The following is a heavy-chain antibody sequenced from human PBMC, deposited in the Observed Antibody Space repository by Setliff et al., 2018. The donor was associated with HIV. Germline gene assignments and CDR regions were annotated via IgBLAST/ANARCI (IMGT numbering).Heavy chain of an antibody. V-gene: IGHV3-73*01. D-gene: IGHD3-22*01. CDR2: IGSKANSYAT. CDR1: GFTFSGST. J-gene: IGHJ5*02. CDR3: KADSSGYP. Sequence: PGGSLRLSCAASGFTFSGSTIHWVRQASGKGLEWVGRIGSKANSYATAYAASVKGRFTTSREDPKNTAYLQMNSLKTEDTAVYYCKADSSGYPWGQGTLVTVSS.